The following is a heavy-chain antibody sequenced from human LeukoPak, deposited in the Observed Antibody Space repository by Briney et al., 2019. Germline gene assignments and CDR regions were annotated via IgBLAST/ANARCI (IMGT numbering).Heavy chain of an antibody. V-gene: IGHV4-39*07. CDR3: ARAPGGAAADY. Sequence: SETLSLTCTVSGGSISSSSYYWGWIRQPPGKGLEWIGSIYYSGSTYYNPSLKSRVTISVDTSKNQFSLKLSSVTAADTAVYYCARAPGGAAADYWGQGTLVTVSS. CDR2: IYYSGST. CDR1: GGSISSSSYY. J-gene: IGHJ4*02. D-gene: IGHD6-13*01.